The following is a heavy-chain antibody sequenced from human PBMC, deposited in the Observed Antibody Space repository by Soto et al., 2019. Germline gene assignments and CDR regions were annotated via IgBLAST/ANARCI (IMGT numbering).Heavy chain of an antibody. V-gene: IGHV4-4*02. CDR2: ISQSGTT. D-gene: IGHD2-15*01. CDR1: GASISSDNR. Sequence: SETLSLTCAVSGASISSDNRWTWVRQPPGEGLEWIGEISQSGTTKYNPSLASRVTISVDKSKNQFSLRLTSMTAADTAVYYCAKKVPAALRLYYFFGLDVWGQGTTVTVSS. CDR3: AKKVPAALRLYYFFGLDV. J-gene: IGHJ6*02.